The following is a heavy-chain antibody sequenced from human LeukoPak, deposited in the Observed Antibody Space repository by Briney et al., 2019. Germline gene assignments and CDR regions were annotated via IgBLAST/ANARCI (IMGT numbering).Heavy chain of an antibody. CDR1: GFDFSAYG. CDR2: IGGSGATI. CDR3: GKIRLDSATGY. Sequence: GGSLRLSCAASGFDFSAYGINWVRQAPGKGLVWVSAIGGSGATIYYADSVRGRFTISRDNFKNTMYLQMSSLRAEDTAVYYCGKIRLDSATGYWGQGTLVTVSS. J-gene: IGHJ4*02. D-gene: IGHD2-15*01. V-gene: IGHV3-23*01.